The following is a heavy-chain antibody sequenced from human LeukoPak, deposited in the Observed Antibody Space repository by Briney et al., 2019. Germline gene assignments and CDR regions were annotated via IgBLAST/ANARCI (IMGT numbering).Heavy chain of an antibody. CDR1: GGSFSGYY. D-gene: IGHD3-9*01. CDR3: ARSPPYYDILTGYLSNWFDP. Sequence: SETLSLTCAVYGGSFSGYYWSWIRQPPGKGLEWIGEINHSGSTNYNPSLKRRVTISVDTSKNQFSLKLSSVTAADTAVYYCARSPPYYDILTGYLSNWFDPWGQGTLVTVSS. CDR2: INHSGST. J-gene: IGHJ5*02. V-gene: IGHV4-34*01.